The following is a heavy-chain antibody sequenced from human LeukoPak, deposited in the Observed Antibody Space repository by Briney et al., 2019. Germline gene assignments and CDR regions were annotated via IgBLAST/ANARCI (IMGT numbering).Heavy chain of an antibody. D-gene: IGHD6-19*01. V-gene: IGHV3-23*01. CDR1: GFTFSDHA. CDR2: INGNGGGS. CDR3: XKXXXXXRVGWTH. J-gene: IGHJ4*02. Sequence: GGSLRLSCAASGFTFSDHAMSWVRQAPAKGLEWVSSINGNGGGSYYIDSVKGRFTVSRDNSENALYLQMNNLRTEDTAVYFXXKXXXXXRVGWTHWGQGSLVTVFS.